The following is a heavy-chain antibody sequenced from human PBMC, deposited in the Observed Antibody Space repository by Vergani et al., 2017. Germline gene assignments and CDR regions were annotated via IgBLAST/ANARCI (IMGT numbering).Heavy chain of an antibody. CDR1: GFALNRHA. Sequence: QVQLVESGGGVVQPGTSLRLSCVVSGFALNRHAMYWVRQAPGKGLEWVVGISFDGTNEYDPDLVKGRFTISRDIAKNTLYLQVRSLRLEDTGVYHCVRDRGLCAGGRCYTEAWDYWGQGTPVTVSS. CDR3: VRDRGLCAGGRCYTEAWDY. V-gene: IGHV3-30-3*01. CDR2: ISFDGTNE. J-gene: IGHJ4*02. D-gene: IGHD2-2*02.